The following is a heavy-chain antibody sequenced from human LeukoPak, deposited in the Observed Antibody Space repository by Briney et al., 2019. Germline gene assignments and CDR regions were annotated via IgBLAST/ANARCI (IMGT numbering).Heavy chain of an antibody. D-gene: IGHD5-24*01. CDR2: INPSRGST. V-gene: IGHV1-46*01. Sequence: GASVRVSCAASGYTFTSDYMHWVRQAPGQGLEWMGIINPSRGSTSQAQTFQGRVTMTRDMSTSTVSMELSSLRSEDTAVYYCARDGGDGYKANWFDTWGQGTLVTVSS. J-gene: IGHJ5*02. CDR1: GYTFTSDY. CDR3: ARDGGDGYKANWFDT.